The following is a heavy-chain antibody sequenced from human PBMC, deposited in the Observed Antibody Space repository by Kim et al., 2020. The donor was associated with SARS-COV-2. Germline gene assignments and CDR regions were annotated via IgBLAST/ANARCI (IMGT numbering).Heavy chain of an antibody. Sequence: YAQKLQGRVTMTTDTSTSTAYMELRSLRSDDTAVYYCARDLWDNWNYSDYWGQGTLVTVSS. J-gene: IGHJ4*02. CDR3: ARDLWDNWNYSDY. D-gene: IGHD1-20*01. V-gene: IGHV1-18*01.